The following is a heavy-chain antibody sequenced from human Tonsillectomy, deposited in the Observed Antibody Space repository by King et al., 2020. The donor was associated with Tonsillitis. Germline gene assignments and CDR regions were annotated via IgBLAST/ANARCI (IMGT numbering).Heavy chain of an antibody. CDR1: GFTFSGYW. CDR2: INSDGSST. J-gene: IGHJ5*02. Sequence: EVQLVESGGGLVQPGGSLRLSCAASGFTFSGYWMHWVRQAPGKGLVWVSRINSDGSSTTYADSVKGRFTISRDNAKNTLYLQMNSLRAEDTAVYYCARGMTTKNWFDPGGQGTLVNVSS. V-gene: IGHV3-74*01. CDR3: ARGMTTKNWFDP. D-gene: IGHD5-24*01.